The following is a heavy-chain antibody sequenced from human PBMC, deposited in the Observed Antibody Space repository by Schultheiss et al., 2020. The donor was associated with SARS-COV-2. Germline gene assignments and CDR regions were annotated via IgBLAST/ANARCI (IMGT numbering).Heavy chain of an antibody. CDR3: ARSGGYCSGGSCYDWYFDF. CDR1: GFTFSSYV. Sequence: GESLKISCAASGFTFSSYVMSWVRQAPGKGLEWVSSISSSSNYIYYADSVKGRFTISRDNAKSSLYLQMNSLRAEDTAVYYCARSGGYCSGGSCYDWYFDFWGRGTLVTVSS. D-gene: IGHD2-15*01. J-gene: IGHJ2*01. CDR2: ISSSSNYI. V-gene: IGHV3-21*01.